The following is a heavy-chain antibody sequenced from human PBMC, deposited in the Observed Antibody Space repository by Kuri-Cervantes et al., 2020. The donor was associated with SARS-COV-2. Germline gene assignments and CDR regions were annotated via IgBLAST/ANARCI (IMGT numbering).Heavy chain of an antibody. J-gene: IGHJ4*02. D-gene: IGHD2-2*02. Sequence: ASVKVSCKVSGYTLTELSMHWVRQAPGKGLEWMGGFDPEDGETIYAQKFQGRVTMTRDTSISTAYMELSRLRSDDTAVYHCARAFVLGYCSSTSCYTLNFDYWGQGTLVTVSS. CDR1: GYTLTELS. V-gene: IGHV1-24*01. CDR3: ARAFVLGYCSSTSCYTLNFDY. CDR2: FDPEDGET.